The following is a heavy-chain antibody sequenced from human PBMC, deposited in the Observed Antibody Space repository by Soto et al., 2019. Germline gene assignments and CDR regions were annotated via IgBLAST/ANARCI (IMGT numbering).Heavy chain of an antibody. CDR2: IIPIFGTA. CDR1: GRTFSSYA. CDR3: PRGGGLQAGYYYYCLGG. V-gene: IGHV1-69*13. D-gene: IGHD3-10*01. Sequence: SVEVSCKASGRTFSSYAISWARQAPEQGLEWMGGIIPIFGTANYTQKFQGRLTITADESTSTAYMELSSLRSEDTAVYYCPRGGGLQAGYYYYCLGGCEQGTRVA. J-gene: IGHJ6*01.